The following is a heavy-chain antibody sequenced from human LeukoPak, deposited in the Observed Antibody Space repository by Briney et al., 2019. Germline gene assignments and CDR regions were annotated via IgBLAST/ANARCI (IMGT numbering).Heavy chain of an antibody. J-gene: IGHJ4*02. Sequence: GRSLRLSCAASGFTFDNYAMHWVRQAPGKGLEWLSIISWNSGYIGYADSVKGRFTISRDNAKKSLDLQMNSLRAEDTAFYYCAKVRGTYSSGYFFDYWGKGTLVTVSS. CDR1: GFTFDNYA. CDR2: ISWNSGYI. D-gene: IGHD6-19*01. CDR3: AKVRGTYSSGYFFDY. V-gene: IGHV3-9*01.